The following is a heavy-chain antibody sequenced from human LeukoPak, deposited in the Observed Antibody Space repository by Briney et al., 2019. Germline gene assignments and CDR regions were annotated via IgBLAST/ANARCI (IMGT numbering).Heavy chain of an antibody. CDR3: AGSSSWVDFDY. CDR2: ISSSSSTI. Sequence: GGSLRLSCAASGFTFSSYSMNWVRQAPGKGLEWVSYISSSSSTIYYADSVKGRFTISRDNAKNSLYLQMNSLRAADTAVYYCAGSSSWVDFDYWGQGTLVTVSS. J-gene: IGHJ4*02. CDR1: GFTFSSYS. D-gene: IGHD6-13*01. V-gene: IGHV3-48*01.